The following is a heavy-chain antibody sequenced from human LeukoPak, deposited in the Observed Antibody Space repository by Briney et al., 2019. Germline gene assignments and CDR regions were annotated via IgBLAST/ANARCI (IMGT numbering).Heavy chain of an antibody. CDR3: ARVGSSGYYYIY. D-gene: IGHD3-22*01. Sequence: GGSLRLSCAASGFTFSSYNMNWVRQAPGKGLEWVSSISSSSSYIYYADSVKGRFTISRDNAKNSLFLQMNSVRAEDTAVYYCARVGSSGYYYIYWGQGALVTVSS. V-gene: IGHV3-21*06. CDR1: GFTFSSYN. J-gene: IGHJ4*02. CDR2: ISSSSSYI.